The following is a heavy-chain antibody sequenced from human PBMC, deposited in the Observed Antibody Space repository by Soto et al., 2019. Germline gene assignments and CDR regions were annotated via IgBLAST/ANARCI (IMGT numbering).Heavy chain of an antibody. V-gene: IGHV3-23*01. CDR2: ISFSGQTK. CDR3: AKSRGDSWTTYFFNY. CDR1: GFTFSSYS. J-gene: IGHJ4*02. D-gene: IGHD4-4*01. Sequence: EVQLLESGGGSVQPGGSLILSCAASGFTFSSYSLSWLRQAPGKGLEWVSGISFSGQTKHYRDSVKGRFTISRDNFRNTLYLQVNSLRADDKAVYFCAKSRGDSWTTYFFNYWGQGALVTVS.